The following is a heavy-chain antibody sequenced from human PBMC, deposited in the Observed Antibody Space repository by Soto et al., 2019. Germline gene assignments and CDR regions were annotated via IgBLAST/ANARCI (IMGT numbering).Heavy chain of an antibody. J-gene: IGHJ5*02. CDR2: MNPNSGNT. V-gene: IGHV1-8*01. D-gene: IGHD6-13*01. CDR3: ARARRRSIAAAGRNWFDP. Sequence: ASVKVSCKASGYTFTSYDINWVRQATGQGLEWMGWMNPNSGNTGYAQKFQGRVTMTRNTSISTAYMELSSLRSEDMAVYYCARARRRSIAAAGRNWFDPWGQGTLVTVSS. CDR1: GYTFTSYD.